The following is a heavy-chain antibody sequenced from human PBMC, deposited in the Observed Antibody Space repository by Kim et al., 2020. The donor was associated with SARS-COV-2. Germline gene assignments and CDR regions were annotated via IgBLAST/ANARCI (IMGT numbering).Heavy chain of an antibody. Sequence: GGSLRLSCTTSGFTFSAYDMNWVRRAPGKGLEWLSFITTSSATIYYADSVKGRFTTSRDNAKNSLYLQMSSLGDEDTALYYGVRDRWGGSFDMWGQGTMVTVSS. CDR2: ITTSSATI. CDR1: GFTFSAYD. V-gene: IGHV3-48*02. CDR3: VRDRWGGSFDM. D-gene: IGHD3-16*01. J-gene: IGHJ3*02.